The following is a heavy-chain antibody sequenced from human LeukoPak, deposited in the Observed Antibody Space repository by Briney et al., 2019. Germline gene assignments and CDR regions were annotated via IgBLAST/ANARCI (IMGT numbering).Heavy chain of an antibody. CDR1: GFSFSIYE. D-gene: IGHD6-19*01. CDR2: ISSSGGTT. J-gene: IGHJ5*02. CDR3: ATLSVASSDVDH. Sequence: GGSLRLSCAVSGFSFSIYEMHWVRQAPGKGLEWVSSISSSGGTTHHADSAKGRFTISRDNAQNSLYLQMSNLRADDTAVYYCATLSVASSDVDHWGQGTLVTVSS. V-gene: IGHV3-48*03.